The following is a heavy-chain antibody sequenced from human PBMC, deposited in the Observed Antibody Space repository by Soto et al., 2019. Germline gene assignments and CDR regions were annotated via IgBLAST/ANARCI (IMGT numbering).Heavy chain of an antibody. CDR1: GYTFTSYG. Sequence: ASVKVSCKASGYTFTSYGISWVRQAPGQGLEWMGIINPSGGSTSYAQKFQGRVTMTRDTSTSTVYMELSSLRSEDTAVYYCARVTYYYDSSGYYQTKGFDYWGQGTLVTVSS. CDR2: INPSGGST. D-gene: IGHD3-22*01. V-gene: IGHV1-46*01. J-gene: IGHJ4*02. CDR3: ARVTYYYDSSGYYQTKGFDY.